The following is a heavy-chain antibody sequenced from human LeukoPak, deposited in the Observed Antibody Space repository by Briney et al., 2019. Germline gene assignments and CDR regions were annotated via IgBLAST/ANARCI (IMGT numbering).Heavy chain of an antibody. D-gene: IGHD6-13*01. V-gene: IGHV1-58*02. CDR1: GFTFTSSA. Sequence: SVKVSCKASGFTFTSSAMQWVRQARGQRLEWIGWIVVGSGNTNYAQKFQGRVTITADESTSTAYMELSSLRSEDTAVYYCAGDFRGYSSREHFDPWGQGTLVTVSS. J-gene: IGHJ5*02. CDR2: IVVGSGNT. CDR3: AGDFRGYSSREHFDP.